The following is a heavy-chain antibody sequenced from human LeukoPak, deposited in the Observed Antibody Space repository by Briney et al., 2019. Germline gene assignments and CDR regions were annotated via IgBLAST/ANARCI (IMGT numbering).Heavy chain of an antibody. CDR3: TTEPTYYYDSSGYSEFDY. J-gene: IGHJ4*02. D-gene: IGHD3-22*01. Sequence: GGSLTLSCAASGFTFTNAWMSWVRQAPGKGREWVGRIKSKTDGGTTDYAAPVKGRFTISRDDSKNTLYLQMNSLKTEDTAVYYCTTEPTYYYDSSGYSEFDYWGQGTLVTVSS. V-gene: IGHV3-15*01. CDR1: GFTFTNAW. CDR2: IKSKTDGGTT.